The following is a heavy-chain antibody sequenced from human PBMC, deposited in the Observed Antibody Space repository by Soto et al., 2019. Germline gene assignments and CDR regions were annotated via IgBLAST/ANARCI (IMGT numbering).Heavy chain of an antibody. CDR2: IYYNGDT. V-gene: IGHV4-39*01. CDR3: ARRDIDNGNKLHVIAV. D-gene: IGHD1-20*01. Sequence: QLPLREAGPGLVKPSETLSLTCTVSGGSVTSGSFYWGWIRQPPGMGLDVIGNIYYNGDTSYNPSAKRRLSISMGTSNAPLSLQLGYVAAANSAVYSCARRDIDNGNKLHVIAVCGQGTMVTFSS. CDR1: GGSVTSGSFY. J-gene: IGHJ3*01.